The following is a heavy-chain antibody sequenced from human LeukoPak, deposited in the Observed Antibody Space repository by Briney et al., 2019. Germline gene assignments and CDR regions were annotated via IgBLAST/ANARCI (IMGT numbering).Heavy chain of an antibody. V-gene: IGHV3-30-3*01. D-gene: IGHD3-10*01. CDR2: ISYDGSNK. J-gene: IGHJ4*02. CDR1: GFTFSSYA. Sequence: GGSLRLSCAASGFTFSSYAMHWVRQAPGKGLEWVALISYDGSNKYYADSVKGRFTISRDNPKNTLFLQLNSLRAEDTAVYYCATSLYYYGSGSYPSLDYWGQGTLVTVSS. CDR3: ATSLYYYGSGSYPSLDY.